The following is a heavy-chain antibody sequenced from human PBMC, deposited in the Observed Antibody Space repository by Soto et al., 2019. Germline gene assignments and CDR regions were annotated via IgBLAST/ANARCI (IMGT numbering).Heavy chain of an antibody. CDR1: GFTFSSYW. V-gene: IGHV3-74*01. D-gene: IGHD2-2*01. CDR3: ARSSYCSSTSCYLYYYYYYMDV. Sequence: GGSLRLSCAASGFTFSSYWMHWVRQAPGKGLVWVSRINSDGSSTSYADSVKGRFTISRDNAKNTLYLQMNSLRAEDTAVYYCARSSYCSSTSCYLYYYYYYMDVWGKGTTVTVSS. CDR2: INSDGSST. J-gene: IGHJ6*03.